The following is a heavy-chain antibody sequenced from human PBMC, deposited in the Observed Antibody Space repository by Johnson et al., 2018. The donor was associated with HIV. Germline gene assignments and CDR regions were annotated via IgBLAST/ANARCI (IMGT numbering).Heavy chain of an antibody. CDR1: GFTFSSYG. CDR2: ISSDGSNK. CDR3: ARDRPASSFWGGDDAFDI. Sequence: QVQLVESGGGVVQPGRSLRLSCAASGFTFSSYGMHWVRQAPGKGLEWVAVISSDGSNKYYVDSVKGRFTISRDNAKNSLYLQMNSLIAEDTAVYYCARDRPASSFWGGDDAFDIWGQGTMVTVSS. J-gene: IGHJ3*02. D-gene: IGHD3-3*01. V-gene: IGHV3-30*03.